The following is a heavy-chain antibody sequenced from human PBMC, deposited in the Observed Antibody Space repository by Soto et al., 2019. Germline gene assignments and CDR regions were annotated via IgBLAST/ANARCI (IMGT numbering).Heavy chain of an antibody. V-gene: IGHV4-4*02. CDR3: ARESTDTAMVTIYYYYGMDV. CDR2: IYHSGST. J-gene: IGHJ6*02. D-gene: IGHD5-18*01. CDR1: GGSISSSNW. Sequence: SETLSLTCAVSGGSISSSNWWSWVRPPPGKGLEWIGEIYHSGSTNYNPSLKSRVTISVDKSKNQFSLKLSSVTAADTAVYYCARESTDTAMVTIYYYYGMDVWGQGTTVT.